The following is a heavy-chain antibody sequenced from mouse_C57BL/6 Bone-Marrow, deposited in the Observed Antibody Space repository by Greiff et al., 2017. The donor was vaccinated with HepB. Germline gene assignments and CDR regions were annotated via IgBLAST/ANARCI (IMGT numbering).Heavy chain of an antibody. J-gene: IGHJ4*01. CDR3: AKLGREDYDAMDY. Sequence: VQGVESGPELVKPGASVKLSCKASGYTFTSYDINWVKQRPGQGLEWIGWIYPRDGSTKYNEKFKGKATLTVDTSSSTAYMELHSLTSEDSAVYFCAKLGREDYDAMDYWGQGTSVTVSS. CDR2: IYPRDGST. D-gene: IGHD4-1*01. CDR1: GYTFTSYD. V-gene: IGHV1-85*01.